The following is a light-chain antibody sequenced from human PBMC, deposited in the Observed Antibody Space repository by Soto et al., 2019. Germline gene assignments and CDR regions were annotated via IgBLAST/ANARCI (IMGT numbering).Light chain of an antibody. CDR1: QSVSSN. V-gene: IGKV3-15*01. CDR3: QQYNNWPPWT. Sequence: EIVMTQSPPDLSVCPGEIAARSCSPSQSVSSNLAWYQQKPGQAPRLLIYGASTRATGIPARFSGSGSGTEFTLTISTLQSEDFAVYYCQQYNNWPPWTFGPGTKVDIK. J-gene: IGKJ1*01. CDR2: GAS.